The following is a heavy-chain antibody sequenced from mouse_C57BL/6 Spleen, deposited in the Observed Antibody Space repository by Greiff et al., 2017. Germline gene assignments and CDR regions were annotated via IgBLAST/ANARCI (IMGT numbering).Heavy chain of an antibody. CDR1: GYTFTSYW. D-gene: IGHD1-1*01. Sequence: QVQLQQPGTELVKPGASVKLSCKASGYTFTSYWMHWVKQRPGQGLEWIGNINPSNGGTNYNEKFKSKAALTVDKSSSTAYMQLSSLTSEDSAVYYCARSSYNEDYFDYWGQGTTLTVSS. J-gene: IGHJ2*01. V-gene: IGHV1-53*01. CDR3: ARSSYNEDYFDY. CDR2: INPSNGGT.